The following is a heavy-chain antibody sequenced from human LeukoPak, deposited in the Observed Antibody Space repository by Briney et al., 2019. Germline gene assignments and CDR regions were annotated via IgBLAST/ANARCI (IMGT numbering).Heavy chain of an antibody. CDR3: ARAGGLIVGDYYYYYYMDV. J-gene: IGHJ6*03. CDR2: ISNSGTYI. V-gene: IGHV3-21*01. D-gene: IGHD1-26*01. CDR1: GFTFSTYN. Sequence: GGSLRLSCAASGFTFSTYNMKWVRQAPGKGLEWVSSISNSGTYIYYADSVKGRFTISRDNAKNSLYLQMNSLRAEDTAVYYCARAGGLIVGDYYYYYYMDVWGKGTTVTVSS.